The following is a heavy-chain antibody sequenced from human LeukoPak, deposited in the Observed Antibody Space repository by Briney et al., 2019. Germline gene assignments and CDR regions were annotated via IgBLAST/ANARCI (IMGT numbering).Heavy chain of an antibody. V-gene: IGHV3-30*02. J-gene: IGHJ4*02. Sequence: GGSLRLSCAASGFTFSSYGMHWVRQAPGKGLEWVAFIWYDGSNKYYADSVEGRFTISRDNSKNTLYLQMNSLRAEDTAVYYCAKDRGYSGYDLDYWGQGTLVTVSS. CDR2: IWYDGSNK. CDR3: AKDRGYSGYDLDY. CDR1: GFTFSSYG. D-gene: IGHD5-12*01.